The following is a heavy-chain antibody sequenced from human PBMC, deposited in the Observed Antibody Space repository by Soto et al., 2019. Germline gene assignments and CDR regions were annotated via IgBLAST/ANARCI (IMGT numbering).Heavy chain of an antibody. CDR1: GFTFSSYG. J-gene: IGHJ4*02. D-gene: IGHD3-22*01. V-gene: IGHV3-30*18. CDR3: AKGTYYYDSSGYFIFDY. CDR2: ISYDGSNK. Sequence: PGGSLRLSCAASGFTFSSYGMHWVRQAPGKGLEWVAVISYDGSNKYYADSVKGRFTISRDNSKNTLYLQMKSLRAEDTAVYYCAKGTYYYDSSGYFIFDYWGQGTMVTVSS.